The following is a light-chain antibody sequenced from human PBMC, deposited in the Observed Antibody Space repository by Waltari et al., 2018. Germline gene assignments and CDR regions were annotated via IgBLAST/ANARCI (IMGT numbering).Light chain of an antibody. CDR1: QSVSSSY. Sequence: EIVLTQSPGTLSLSPGERATLSCRASQSVSSSYLAWYQQKPGQAPRRLIYGASRRATGIPDRFSGSGSVTDFTLTISRLEPEDFAVYYCQQYGSSPWTFGQGTKVEIK. V-gene: IGKV3-20*01. CDR2: GAS. CDR3: QQYGSSPWT. J-gene: IGKJ1*01.